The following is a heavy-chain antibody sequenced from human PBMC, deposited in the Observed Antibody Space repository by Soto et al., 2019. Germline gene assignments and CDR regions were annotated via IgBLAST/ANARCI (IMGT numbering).Heavy chain of an antibody. V-gene: IGHV4-31*03. D-gene: IGHD6-13*01. CDR2: IYYSGST. Sequence: SETLSLTCTVSGGSISSGGYYWSWIRQHPGKGLEWIGYIYYSGSTYYNPSLKSRVTISVDTSKNQFSLKLSSVTAADTAVYYCARTIIAAAGNERYFQHWGQGTLVTVSS. J-gene: IGHJ1*01. CDR1: GGSISSGGYY. CDR3: ARTIIAAAGNERYFQH.